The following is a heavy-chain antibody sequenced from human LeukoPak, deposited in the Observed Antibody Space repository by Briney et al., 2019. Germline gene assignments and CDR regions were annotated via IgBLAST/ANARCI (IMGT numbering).Heavy chain of an antibody. V-gene: IGHV1-69*13. CDR1: GGTFSSYA. CDR3: ARDQYGSGSYYKPFDY. D-gene: IGHD3-10*01. J-gene: IGHJ4*02. CDR2: IIPIFGTA. Sequence: SVKLSCTASGGTFSSYAISWVRQAPGQGLEWMGGIIPIFGTANYAQKFQGRVTITADESTSTAYMELSSLRSEDTAVYYCARDQYGSGSYYKPFDYWGQGTLVTVSS.